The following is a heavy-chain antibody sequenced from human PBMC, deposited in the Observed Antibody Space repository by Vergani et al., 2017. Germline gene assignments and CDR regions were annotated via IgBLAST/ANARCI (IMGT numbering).Heavy chain of an antibody. V-gene: IGHV2-5*01. J-gene: IGHJ3*01. CDR2: GYWNDDE. CDR1: GFSLTPGGEG. CDR3: VHRLGYFDWDGAFDV. D-gene: IGHD3-9*01. Sequence: QITLRESGPTLVKPTQTLTLTCTFSGFSLTPGGEGVGWIRQPPGRALEWLAFGYWNDDERYSPSLKSRVTITKDTSKNEVILTMATMDPVDTATYYCVHRLGYFDWDGAFDVWGPGTMVTVSS.